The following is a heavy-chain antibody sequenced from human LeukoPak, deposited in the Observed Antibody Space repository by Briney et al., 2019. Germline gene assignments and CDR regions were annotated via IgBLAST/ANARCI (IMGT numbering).Heavy chain of an antibody. J-gene: IGHJ4*02. CDR1: GYTFTGYG. D-gene: IGHD5-12*01. CDR3: ARDSYVVATLRHFDY. V-gene: IGHV1-18*01. Sequence: ASVKVSCKASGYTFTGYGISWVRQAPGQGLEWMGWISAYNGNTNYAQKLQGRVTMTTDTSTSTAYMELRSLRSDDTAVYYCARDSYVVATLRHFDYWGQGTLVTVSS. CDR2: ISAYNGNT.